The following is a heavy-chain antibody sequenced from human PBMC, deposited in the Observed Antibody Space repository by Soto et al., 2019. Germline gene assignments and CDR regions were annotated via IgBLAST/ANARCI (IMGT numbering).Heavy chain of an antibody. CDR1: GGSVSSGSYY. D-gene: IGHD3-10*01. CDR3: ARDKGGNWFGELFYWFDP. V-gene: IGHV4-61*01. CDR2: IYYSGST. Sequence: WETLSLTCTVSGGSVSSGSYYWSWIRQPPGNGLEWIGYIYYSGSTNYNPSLKSRVTISVDTSKNQFSLKLSSVTAADTAVYYGARDKGGNWFGELFYWFDPCGQGTLLTVS. J-gene: IGHJ5*02.